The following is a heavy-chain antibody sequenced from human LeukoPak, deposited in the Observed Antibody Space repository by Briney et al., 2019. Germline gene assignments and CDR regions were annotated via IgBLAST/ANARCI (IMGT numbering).Heavy chain of an antibody. D-gene: IGHD3-3*01. V-gene: IGHV4-59*08. CDR3: ARRKVTIFGVVSGYYYYYMDV. Sequence: PSETLSLTCTVSDGSISTYYWSWIRQPPGKGLEWIGYIYYSGSTNYNPSLKSRVTISVDTSKNQFSLKLSSVTAADTAVYYCARRKVTIFGVVSGYYYYYMDVWGKGTTVTVSS. CDR2: IYYSGST. CDR1: DGSISTYY. J-gene: IGHJ6*03.